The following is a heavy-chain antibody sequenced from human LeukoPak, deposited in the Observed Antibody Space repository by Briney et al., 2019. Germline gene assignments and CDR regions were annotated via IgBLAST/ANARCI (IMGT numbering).Heavy chain of an antibody. J-gene: IGHJ3*02. CDR2: INHSGST. D-gene: IGHD2-2*01. CDR3: ARLGVTSCYDCDAFDI. CDR1: GVSFSGYY. Sequence: SETLSLTCAVYGVSFSGYYWSWIRQPPGKGLEWIGEINHSGSTNYNPSLKSRVTISVDTSKNQFSLKLSSVTAADTAVYYCARLGVTSCYDCDAFDIWGQGTMVTVSS. V-gene: IGHV4-34*01.